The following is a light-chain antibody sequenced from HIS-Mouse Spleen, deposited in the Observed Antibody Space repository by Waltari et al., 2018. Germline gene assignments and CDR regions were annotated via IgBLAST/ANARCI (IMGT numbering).Light chain of an antibody. CDR3: QVWDSSSDHPYV. Sequence: SYVLTQPPSVSVAPGKTARITCGGNNIGSKSVHWYQKKPGQAPVLVGYDDSDRPSGFAERFSGSHSGNTATLTISRVEAGDEADYYCQVWDSSSDHPYVFGTGTKVTVL. J-gene: IGLJ1*01. CDR1: NIGSKS. CDR2: DDS. V-gene: IGLV3-21*03.